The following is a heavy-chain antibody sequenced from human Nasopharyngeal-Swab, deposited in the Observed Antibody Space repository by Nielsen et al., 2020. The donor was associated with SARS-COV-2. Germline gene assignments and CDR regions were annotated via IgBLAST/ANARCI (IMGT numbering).Heavy chain of an antibody. CDR2: IYPGDSDV. CDR1: GYSFDRYW. D-gene: IGHD3-22*01. V-gene: IGHV5-51*01. J-gene: IGHJ3*02. Sequence: GESLKISCKDSGYSFDRYWIGWVRQMPRKGLGWMGIIYPGDSDVRYSPSFQGRVTISADKSINTAYIQWSSLKASDTAIYYCARRVSSSGFDAFDIWGQGTLVTVSS. CDR3: ARRVSSSGFDAFDI.